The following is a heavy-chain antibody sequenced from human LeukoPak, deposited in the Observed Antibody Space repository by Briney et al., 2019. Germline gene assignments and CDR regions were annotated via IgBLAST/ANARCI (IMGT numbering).Heavy chain of an antibody. V-gene: IGHV3-30*04. CDR2: ISYNGRNK. CDR1: GFTFSNYA. J-gene: IGHJ6*04. D-gene: IGHD3-10*02. CDR3: AELGITMIGGV. Sequence: HPGGSLRLSCAASGFTFSNYALHWVRQAPGKGLEWVAVISYNGRNKYYADSVKGRFTISRDSSTNTLYLQMNSLRADDTAVYYCAELGITMIGGVWGKGTTVTISS.